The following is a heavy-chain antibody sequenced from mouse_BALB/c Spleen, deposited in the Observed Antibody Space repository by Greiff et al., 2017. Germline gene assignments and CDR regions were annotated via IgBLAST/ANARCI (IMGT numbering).Heavy chain of an antibody. D-gene: IGHD1-1*01. CDR1: GFTFSDYY. Sequence: EVQLVESGGGLVKPGGSLKLSCAASGFTFSDYYMYWVRQTPEKRLEWVASISSGGSTYSPDSVKGRFTISRDNARNILYLQMSSLRSEDTAMYYCARNYGSSPYFDYWGQGTTLTVSS. CDR2: ISSGGST. V-gene: IGHV5-6-5*01. J-gene: IGHJ2*01. CDR3: ARNYGSSPYFDY.